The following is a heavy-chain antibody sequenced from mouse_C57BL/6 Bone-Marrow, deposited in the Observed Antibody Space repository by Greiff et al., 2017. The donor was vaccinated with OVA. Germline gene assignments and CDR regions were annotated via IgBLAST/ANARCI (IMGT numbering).Heavy chain of an antibody. J-gene: IGHJ2*01. CDR1: GFTFTSYW. D-gene: IGHD2-3*01. CDR2: IDPSDSYT. CDR3: ARKGDGYPFDY. V-gene: IGHV1-69*01. Sequence: QVQLQQPGAELVMPGASVKLSCKASGFTFTSYWMHWVKQRPGQGLEWFGEIDPSDSYTKYNQKLKGKSTLTVNKSSSTSYMQLISLTSENSAVYYCARKGDGYPFDYWGQGTTLTVSS.